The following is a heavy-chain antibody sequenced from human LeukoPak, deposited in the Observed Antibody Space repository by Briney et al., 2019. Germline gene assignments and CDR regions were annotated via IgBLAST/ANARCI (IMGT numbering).Heavy chain of an antibody. CDR1: GFTFSSYA. D-gene: IGHD6-13*01. J-gene: IGHJ6*02. CDR2: ISGSGGST. V-gene: IGHV3-23*01. Sequence: PGGSLRLSCAASGFTFSSYAMSWVRQAPGKGLEWVSAISGSGGSTYYADSVKGRFTISRDNSKNTLYLQMNSLRAEDTALYYCAKGVSIAAAAHYYYYGMDVWGQGTTVTVSS. CDR3: AKGVSIAAAAHYYYYGMDV.